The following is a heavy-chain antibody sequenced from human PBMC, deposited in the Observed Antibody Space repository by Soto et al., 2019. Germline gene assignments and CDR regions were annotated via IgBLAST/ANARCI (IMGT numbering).Heavy chain of an antibody. CDR2: IYNSGST. D-gene: IGHD2-21*02. Sequence: QVQLQESGPGLVKPSQTLSLTCSVSGGSISSGGYYWNWIRQHPGKGLEWIGYIYNSGSTYYNPSLKSRVTISRDTSKNQFSLKLTSVTAADTAVYYCARGGVETVRDYWGQGTLVTVSS. CDR1: GGSISSGGYY. CDR3: ARGGVETVRDY. J-gene: IGHJ4*02. V-gene: IGHV4-31*03.